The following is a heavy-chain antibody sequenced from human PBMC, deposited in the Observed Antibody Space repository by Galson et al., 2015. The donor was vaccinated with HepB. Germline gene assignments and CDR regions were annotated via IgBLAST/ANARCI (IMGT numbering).Heavy chain of an antibody. CDR2: ISSSSGYI. CDR3: ARDDVWSGFPVDAFDI. Sequence: SLRLSCAASGFTFDDYAMHWVRQAPGKGLEWVSSISSSSGYIYYADSVKGRFTISRDNAKNSLYLQMNSLRAEDTAVYYCARDDVWSGFPVDAFDIWGQGTMVTVSS. CDR1: GFTFDDYA. J-gene: IGHJ3*02. V-gene: IGHV3-21*01. D-gene: IGHD3-3*01.